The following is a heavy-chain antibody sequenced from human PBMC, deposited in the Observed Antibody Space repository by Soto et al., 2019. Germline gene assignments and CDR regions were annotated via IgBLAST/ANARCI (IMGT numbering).Heavy chain of an antibody. CDR2: SSNSGTFT. Sequence: PGGSLRLSCAASGFSISDHYMSWIRQAPGKGLEWVSYSSNSGTFTKYADSVKGRFSISRDNAKNSLYLEINSLRGEDTAIYYCARSRDNYNGLGYWGQGHPVTVSS. V-gene: IGHV3-11*03. CDR1: GFSISDHY. D-gene: IGHD3-10*01. J-gene: IGHJ4*02. CDR3: ARSRDNYNGLGY.